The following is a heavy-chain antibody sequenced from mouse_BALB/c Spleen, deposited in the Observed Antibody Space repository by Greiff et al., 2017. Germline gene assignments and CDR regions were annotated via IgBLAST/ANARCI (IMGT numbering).Heavy chain of an antibody. Sequence: EVQVVESGGGLVQPGGSRKLSCAASGFTFSSFGMHWVRQAPEKGLEWVAYISSGSSTIYYADTVKGRFTISRDNPKNTLFLQMTSLRSEDTAMYYCARSNGNYGAWFAYWGQGTLVTVSA. D-gene: IGHD2-1*01. CDR1: GFTFSSFG. CDR3: ARSNGNYGAWFAY. J-gene: IGHJ3*01. CDR2: ISSGSSTI. V-gene: IGHV5-17*02.